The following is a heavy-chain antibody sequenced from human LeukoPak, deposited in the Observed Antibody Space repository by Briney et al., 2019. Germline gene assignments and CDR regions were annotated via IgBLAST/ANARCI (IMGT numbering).Heavy chain of an antibody. CDR1: GGSFSGYY. Sequence: PSETLSLTCAVYGGSFSGYYWSWIRQPPGKGLEWIGEINHSGSTNYDPSLKSRVTISVDTSKNQFSLKLSSVTAADTAVYYCAREGSSGYDCWGQGTLVTVSS. CDR3: AREGSSGYDC. V-gene: IGHV4-34*01. J-gene: IGHJ4*02. D-gene: IGHD6-19*01. CDR2: INHSGST.